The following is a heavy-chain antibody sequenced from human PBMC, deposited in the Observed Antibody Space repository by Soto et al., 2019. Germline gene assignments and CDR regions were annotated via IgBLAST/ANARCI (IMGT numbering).Heavy chain of an antibody. CDR2: INDSGST. Sequence: SETLSLTCAVYGGSARGYSWSWIGKPPGKGLEWIGEINDSGSTKYNPSLKSRVTISVDTSKNQFSLSLSSVTAAHTAVYFCARARYLLFGESIYYYYYYGMDVWGQGTTVT. CDR3: ARARYLLFGESIYYYYYYGMDV. D-gene: IGHD3-10*01. CDR1: GGSARGYS. J-gene: IGHJ6*02. V-gene: IGHV4-34*01.